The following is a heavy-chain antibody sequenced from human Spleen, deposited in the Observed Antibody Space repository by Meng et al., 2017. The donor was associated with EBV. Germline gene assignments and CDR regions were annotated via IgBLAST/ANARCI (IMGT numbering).Heavy chain of an antibody. V-gene: IGHV4-34*01. CDR2: INHVGST. CDR1: GGSFSDYY. Sequence: QGQLPQWGAGLLKPSETLSLTCAVYGGSFSDYYWSWIRQPPGKGLEWIGEINHVGSTNYNPSLKSRVIMSVDTSKNQFSLRLSSVTAADAAVYYCARTLRERLFDWFWSQGTLVTVSS. D-gene: IGHD3-9*01. CDR3: ARTLRERLFDWF. J-gene: IGHJ4*02.